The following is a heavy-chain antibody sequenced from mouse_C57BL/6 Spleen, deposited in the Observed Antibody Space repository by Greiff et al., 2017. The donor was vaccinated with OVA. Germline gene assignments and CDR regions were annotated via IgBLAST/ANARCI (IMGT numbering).Heavy chain of an antibody. CDR2: IDPNSGGT. CDR1: GYTFTSYW. Sequence: QVQLKQSGAELVKPGASVKLSCKASGYTFTSYWMHWVKQRPGRGLEWIGRIDPNSGGTKYNEKFKSKATLTVDKPSSTAYMQLSSLTSEDSAVYYCARLLTGTPYYFDYWGQGTTLTVSS. J-gene: IGHJ2*01. V-gene: IGHV1-72*01. D-gene: IGHD4-1*01. CDR3: ARLLTGTPYYFDY.